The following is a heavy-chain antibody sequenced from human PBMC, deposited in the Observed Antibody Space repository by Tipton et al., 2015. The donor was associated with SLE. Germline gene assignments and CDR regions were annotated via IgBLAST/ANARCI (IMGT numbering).Heavy chain of an antibody. D-gene: IGHD5-24*01. V-gene: IGHV3-30*04. CDR2: ISDDGSNK. CDR3: ARLGRATTRWLQPTNLYFDY. Sequence: SLRLSCAASGFTFSSHAMHWVRQAPGKGLEWVAVISDDGSNKYYADSVKGRFTISRDNSKNTLYLQMNSLRAEDTAVYYCARLGRATTRWLQPTNLYFDYWGQRTLVTVSS. CDR1: GFTFSSHA. J-gene: IGHJ4*02.